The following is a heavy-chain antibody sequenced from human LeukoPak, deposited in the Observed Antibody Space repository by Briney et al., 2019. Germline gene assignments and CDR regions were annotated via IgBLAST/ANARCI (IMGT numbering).Heavy chain of an antibody. Sequence: GGSLRLSCAASGFTFSTYAMSWVRQAPGKGLEWVSGITNTGGVTLYADSVKGRLTVSRDNSKNTLFLQMNSLRAEDTAVYYCAKDGGLWVSAHWGDSWGRGTLVTVSS. V-gene: IGHV3-23*01. CDR3: AKDGGLWVSAHWGDS. CDR1: GFTFSTYA. J-gene: IGHJ4*02. CDR2: ITNTGGVT. D-gene: IGHD7-27*01.